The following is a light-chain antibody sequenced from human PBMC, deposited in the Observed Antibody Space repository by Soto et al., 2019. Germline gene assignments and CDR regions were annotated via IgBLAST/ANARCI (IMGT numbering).Light chain of an antibody. Sequence: QSVLTQPASVSGSPGQSITISCTGTSSDVGGYNYVSWYQQHPGKAPKLMIYEVSNRPSGVSNRFSGSKSGNTASLTISGLQAEDEADYYCSSYTSSSTQVFGGVTNLTVL. CDR3: SSYTSSSTQV. V-gene: IGLV2-14*01. CDR1: SSDVGGYNY. CDR2: EVS. J-gene: IGLJ2*01.